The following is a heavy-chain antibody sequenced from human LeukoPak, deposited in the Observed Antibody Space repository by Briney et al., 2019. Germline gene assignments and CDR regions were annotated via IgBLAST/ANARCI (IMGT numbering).Heavy chain of an antibody. CDR3: ARRSGWYWNYFDY. V-gene: IGHV4-59*08. CDR2: IYYSGST. CDR1: GGSISSYY. D-gene: IGHD6-19*01. Sequence: SETLSLTCTVSGGSISSYYWSWIRQPPGKGLEWIGYIYYSGSTNYNPSLKSRVTISVDTSKNQFPLKLSSVTAADTAVYYCARRSGWYWNYFDYWGQGTLVTVSS. J-gene: IGHJ4*02.